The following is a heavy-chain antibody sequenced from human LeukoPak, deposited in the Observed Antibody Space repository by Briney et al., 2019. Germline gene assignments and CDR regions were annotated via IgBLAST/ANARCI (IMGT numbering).Heavy chain of an antibody. V-gene: IGHV1-18*01. CDR1: GYTSTSYG. CDR2: ISAYNGNT. J-gene: IGHJ5*02. Sequence: ASVKVSCKASGYTSTSYGISWVRQAPGQGLEWMGWISAYNGNTNYAQKLQGRVTMTTDTSTSTAYMELRSLRSDDTAVYYCARDGGYCSGGSCQEPNWFDPWGQGTLVTVSS. D-gene: IGHD2-15*01. CDR3: ARDGGYCSGGSCQEPNWFDP.